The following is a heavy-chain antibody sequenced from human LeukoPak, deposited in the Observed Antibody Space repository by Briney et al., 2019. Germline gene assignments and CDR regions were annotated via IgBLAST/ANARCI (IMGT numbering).Heavy chain of an antibody. CDR3: AKDGGGYDYFDY. V-gene: IGHV3-30*18. J-gene: IGHJ4*02. Sequence: PGRSLRLSCAASGFTFSSYGMHWVRQAPGKGLEWVAVISYDGSNKYYADSVKGRFTISRDNSKNTLYLQMNSLRAEDTVVYYCAKDGGGYDYFDYWGQGTLVTVSS. CDR2: ISYDGSNK. D-gene: IGHD5-12*01. CDR1: GFTFSSYG.